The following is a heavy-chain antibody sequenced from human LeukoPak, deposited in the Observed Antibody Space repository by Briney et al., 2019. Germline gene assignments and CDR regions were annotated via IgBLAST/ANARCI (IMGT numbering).Heavy chain of an antibody. D-gene: IGHD3-10*01. J-gene: IGHJ3*02. Sequence: GESLKISCQGSGYSSTSYWIGWVRQMPGIGLEWMGIIYPGDSGTCNSPSFQGKGNIPAAKSISTAYLQWSSLKASDTAMDYCARPMVRGVNDAFDIWGQGTMVTVSS. CDR2: IYPGDSGT. CDR1: GYSSTSYW. V-gene: IGHV5-51*01. CDR3: ARPMVRGVNDAFDI.